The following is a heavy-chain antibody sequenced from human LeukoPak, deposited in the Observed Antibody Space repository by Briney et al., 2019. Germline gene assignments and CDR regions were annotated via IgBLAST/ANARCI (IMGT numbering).Heavy chain of an antibody. V-gene: IGHV3-23*01. CDR2: ISASGGST. J-gene: IGHJ4*02. D-gene: IGHD6-19*01. CDR3: AKAMAGSTYYFDS. CDR1: GFTFSSYA. Sequence: GGSLRLSCAASGFTFSSYAMNWVRQVPGKGLEWVSAISASGGSTYYADSVKGRFTISRDTSKNTLYLQMSSLRGEDTAVYYCAKAMAGSTYYFDSWGQGTLVTVSS.